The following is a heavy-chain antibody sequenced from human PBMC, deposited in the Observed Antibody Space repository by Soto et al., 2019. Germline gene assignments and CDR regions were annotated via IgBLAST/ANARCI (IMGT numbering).Heavy chain of an antibody. J-gene: IGHJ4*02. V-gene: IGHV3-30-3*01. CDR2: ISFDENNK. Sequence: GGSLRLSCAASGFTFNTYAMHWVRQAPGKGLEWVAVISFDENNKYYADSVKGRLTISRDNSKNTLYLQMSSLRAEDTAVYYCARAFYYGSGLLDYWGQGTLVTVSS. CDR3: ARAFYYGSGLLDY. D-gene: IGHD3-10*01. CDR1: GFTFNTYA.